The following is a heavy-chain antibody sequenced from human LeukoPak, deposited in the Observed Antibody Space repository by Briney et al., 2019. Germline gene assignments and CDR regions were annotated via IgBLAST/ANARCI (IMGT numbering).Heavy chain of an antibody. CDR1: GGSISSSSYY. J-gene: IGHJ4*02. V-gene: IGHV4-39*01. Sequence: SETLSLTCTVSGGSISSSSYYWGWIRQPPGKGLEWIGSIYYSGSTYYNPSLKSRVTISVDTSKNQFSLKLSSVTAADTAVYYCARTNCGGDCYSFDYWGQGTLFTVSS. D-gene: IGHD2-21*01. CDR3: ARTNCGGDCYSFDY. CDR2: IYYSGST.